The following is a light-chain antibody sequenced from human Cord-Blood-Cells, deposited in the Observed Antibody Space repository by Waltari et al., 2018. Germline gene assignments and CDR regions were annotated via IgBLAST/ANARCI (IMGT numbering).Light chain of an antibody. CDR1: QSISSY. CDR3: QQSYSTPYT. V-gene: IGKV1-39*01. J-gene: IGKJ2*01. Sequence: DIQMAQSPSSLSASAGDRVTITCRASQSISSYLNWYQQKPGKAPQLLIYAASSLQSGVPSRFSGSGSGTDFTLTISSLQPEYFATYYCQQSYSTPYTFGQGTKLEIK. CDR2: AAS.